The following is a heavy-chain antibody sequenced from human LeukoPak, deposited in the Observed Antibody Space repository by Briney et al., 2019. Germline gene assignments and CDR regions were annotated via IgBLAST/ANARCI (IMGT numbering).Heavy chain of an antibody. CDR3: ARATIFGDYDSDY. CDR1: GFTVRTIF. Sequence: GGSLRLSSADSGFTVRTIFMSWVRQAPGKGLEWWSVLYSGGSTYYADSVKGRFTISRDNSKNTLYLQMNSLRAADTAVYYCARATIFGDYDSDYWGQGTLVTVSS. J-gene: IGHJ4*02. CDR2: LYSGGST. V-gene: IGHV3-53*01. D-gene: IGHD4-17*01.